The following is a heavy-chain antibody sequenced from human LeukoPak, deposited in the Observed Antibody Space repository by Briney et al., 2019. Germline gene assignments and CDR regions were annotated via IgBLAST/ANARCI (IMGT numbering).Heavy chain of an antibody. V-gene: IGHV4-59*01. Sequence: PSETLSLTCTISGGSISSYYWSWIRQPPGKGLEWIGYIYYSGSTNYNPSLKSRVTISVDTSKNQFSLKLSSVTAADTAVYYCARVSPYYGSGSSYYYYYYMDVWGKGTTVTISS. CDR1: GGSISSYY. CDR3: ARVSPYYGSGSSYYYYYYMDV. CDR2: IYYSGST. J-gene: IGHJ6*03. D-gene: IGHD3-10*01.